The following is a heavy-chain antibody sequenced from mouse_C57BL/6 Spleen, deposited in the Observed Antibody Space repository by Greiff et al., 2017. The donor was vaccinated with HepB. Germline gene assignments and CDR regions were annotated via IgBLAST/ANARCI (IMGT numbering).Heavy chain of an antibody. D-gene: IGHD2-4*01. CDR2: IYPGDGDT. CDR3: AREGGDYYRYFDV. Sequence: QVQLQQSGPELVKPGASVKISCKASGYAFSSSWMNWVKQRPGKGLEWIGRIYPGDGDTNYNGKFKGKATLTADKSSSTAYMQLSSLTSEDSAVYFCAREGGDYYRYFDVWGTGTTVTVSS. V-gene: IGHV1-82*01. J-gene: IGHJ1*03. CDR1: GYAFSSSW.